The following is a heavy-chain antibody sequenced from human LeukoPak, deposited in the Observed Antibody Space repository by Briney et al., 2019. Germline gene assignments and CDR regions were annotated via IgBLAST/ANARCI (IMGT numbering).Heavy chain of an antibody. CDR3: AKLGITMIGGV. D-gene: IGHD3-10*02. V-gene: IGHV3-48*03. J-gene: IGHJ6*04. Sequence: GGSLRLSCAASGFTFSSYEMNWVRQAPGKGLEWVSYISSSGSTIYYADSVKGRFTISRDNAKNSLYLQMNSLRAEDTAVYYCAKLGITMIGGVWGKGTTVTISS. CDR2: ISSSGSTI. CDR1: GFTFSSYE.